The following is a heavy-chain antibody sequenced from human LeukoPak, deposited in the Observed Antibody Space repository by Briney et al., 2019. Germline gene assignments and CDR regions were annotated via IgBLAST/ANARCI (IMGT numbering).Heavy chain of an antibody. CDR3: ARSGRYCSSTSHCLPLYYFDY. J-gene: IGHJ4*02. D-gene: IGHD2-2*01. CDR2: INPNSGGT. CDR1: GYTFTGYY. Sequence: GASVKVSCKASGYTFTGYYMHWVRQAPGQGLEWMGWINPNSGGTDYAQKFQGRVTMTRDTSISTAYMELSRLRSDDTAVYYCARSGRYCSSTSHCLPLYYFDYWGQGTLVTVSS. V-gene: IGHV1-2*02.